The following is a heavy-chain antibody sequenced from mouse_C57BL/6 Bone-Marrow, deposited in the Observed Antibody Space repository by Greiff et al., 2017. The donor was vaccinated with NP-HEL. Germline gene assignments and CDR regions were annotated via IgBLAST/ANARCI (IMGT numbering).Heavy chain of an antibody. V-gene: IGHV1-81*01. CDR2: ISPRSGNT. Sequence: QVQLQQSGAELARPGASVKLSCKASGYTFTSYGISWVKQRTGQGLEWIGEISPRSGNTYYNEKFKGKATLTADKSSSTAYMELRSLTSEDSAVYFCAIWGYWGQGTTLTVSS. CDR1: GYTFTSYG. CDR3: AIWGY. J-gene: IGHJ2*01.